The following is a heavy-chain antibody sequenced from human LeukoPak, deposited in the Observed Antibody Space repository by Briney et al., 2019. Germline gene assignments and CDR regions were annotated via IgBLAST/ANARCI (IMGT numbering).Heavy chain of an antibody. D-gene: IGHD6-13*01. CDR3: ARAAYSSTWYSRYFDL. CDR2: IDYDGINT. Sequence: GGSLRLSCAASGFTFSSHWMHWVRQAPGKGLVWVSRIDYDGINTNYADSVKGRFTISRDNAKNTLYLQMNSLRAGDTAVYYCARAAYSSTWYSRYFDLWGRGTLVTVSS. CDR1: GFTFSSHW. V-gene: IGHV3-74*01. J-gene: IGHJ2*01.